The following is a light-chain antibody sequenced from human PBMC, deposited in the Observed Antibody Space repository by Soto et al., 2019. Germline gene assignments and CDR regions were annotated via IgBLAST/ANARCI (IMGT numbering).Light chain of an antibody. Sequence: VLTQSPGTLALSPGERASLSCRASQIVSSSYLAWYQQKPGQAPRLLIYGASSRATGIPARFSGSGSGTDFTLTISRLEPEDFAVYYCQQYGSSPRTFGQGTKVEIK. CDR1: QIVSSSY. J-gene: IGKJ1*01. CDR2: GAS. CDR3: QQYGSSPRT. V-gene: IGKV3-20*01.